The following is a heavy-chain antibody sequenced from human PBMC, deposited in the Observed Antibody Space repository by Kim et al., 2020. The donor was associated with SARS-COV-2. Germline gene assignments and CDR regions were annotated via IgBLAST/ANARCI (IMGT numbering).Heavy chain of an antibody. CDR1: GFTFDDYA. CDR3: AKDTLAAAGYYYGMDV. J-gene: IGHJ6*02. D-gene: IGHD6-13*01. V-gene: IGHV3-9*01. Sequence: GGSLRLSCAASGFTFDDYAMHWVRQAPGKGLEWVSGISWNSGSIGYADSVKGRFTISRDNAKNSLYLQMNSLRAEDTALYYCAKDTLAAAGYYYGMDVWGQGTTVTVSS. CDR2: ISWNSGSI.